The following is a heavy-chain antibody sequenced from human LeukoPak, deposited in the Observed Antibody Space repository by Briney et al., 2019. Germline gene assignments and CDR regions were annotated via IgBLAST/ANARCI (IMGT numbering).Heavy chain of an antibody. CDR3: ARVVTGYYRLDP. J-gene: IGHJ5*02. D-gene: IGHD3-9*01. V-gene: IGHV1-18*01. Sequence: ASVKVFCKASGYTFTSYSFSWVRQAPGQGLEWMGWVSTNNDKANYAQKLQGRVTMTTDTSTSTAYMELRSLSSDDTAVYYCARVVTGYYRLDPWGLGTLVTVSS. CDR1: GYTFTSYS. CDR2: VSTNNDKA.